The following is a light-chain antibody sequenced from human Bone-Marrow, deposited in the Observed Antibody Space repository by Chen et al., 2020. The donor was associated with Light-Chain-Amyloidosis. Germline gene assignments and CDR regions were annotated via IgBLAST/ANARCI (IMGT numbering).Light chain of an antibody. Sequence: QSVLTQPPSVSGAPGQRATISCTGSSSNIGAGDDVHRYQQLPGTAPKLLIYGNRNRPSGVPVRFSGSKSGTSASLAITGRQAEDEADYYCQSYDGSLSGPGVFGGGTKLTVL. CDR3: QSYDGSLSGPGV. CDR1: SSNIGAGDD. V-gene: IGLV1-40*01. J-gene: IGLJ2*01. CDR2: GNR.